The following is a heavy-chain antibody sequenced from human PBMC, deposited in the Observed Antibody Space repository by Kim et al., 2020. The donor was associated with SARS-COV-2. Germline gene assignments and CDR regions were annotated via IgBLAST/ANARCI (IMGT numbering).Heavy chain of an antibody. J-gene: IGHJ4*02. V-gene: IGHV5-10-1*01. Sequence: YRPSFQGNATISADKAISTAYLQWSSLKASDTAMYYCARHQLELRTTFDYWGQGTLVTVSS. CDR3: ARHQLELRTTFDY. D-gene: IGHD1-7*01.